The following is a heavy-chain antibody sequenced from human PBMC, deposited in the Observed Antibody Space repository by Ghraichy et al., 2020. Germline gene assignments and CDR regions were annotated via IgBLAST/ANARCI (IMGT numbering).Heavy chain of an antibody. D-gene: IGHD6-25*01. CDR2: IDGSGGGT. CDR1: GFTFSNHA. J-gene: IGHJ4*02. CDR3: GKAAGSAWHKDYFDF. Sequence: GGSLRLSCAASGFTFSNHAMSWVRQAPGKGLEWVSHIDGSGGGTYYADSVKGQFSISRDNSRNTLYLQMNSLRAEDTAVYYCGKAAGSAWHKDYFDFWGQGMLVTVSS. V-gene: IGHV3-23*01.